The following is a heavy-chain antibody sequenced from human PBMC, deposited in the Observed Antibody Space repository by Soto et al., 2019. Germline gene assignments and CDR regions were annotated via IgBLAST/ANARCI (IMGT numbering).Heavy chain of an antibody. V-gene: IGHV2-70*04. CDR2: IDWDDDK. D-gene: IGHD2-21*02. CDR3: ARTPVTAPWAFDC. CDR1: GFSLSTSGMR. Sequence: SGPTLVNPTQTLTLTCTFSGFSLSTSGMRVSWIRQPPGKALEWLARIDWDDDKFYSTSLKTRLTISKDTSKNQVVLTMPNMVPVDTATYYCARTPVTAPWAFDCWGQGTLVTVSS. J-gene: IGHJ4*02.